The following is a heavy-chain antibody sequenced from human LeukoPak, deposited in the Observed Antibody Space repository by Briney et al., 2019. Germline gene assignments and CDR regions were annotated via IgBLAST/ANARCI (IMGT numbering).Heavy chain of an antibody. CDR3: AKDLGYYDYVWGEFDY. D-gene: IGHD3-16*01. CDR2: ISYDTSNK. Sequence: GRSLRLSYAASGFSFSNYGMHWVRQAPGKGLEWVAVISYDTSNKYYADSVKGRFTISRDNSKNTLYLEMNSLRAEDTAVYYCAKDLGYYDYVWGEFDYWGQGTLVTVSS. V-gene: IGHV3-30*18. CDR1: GFSFSNYG. J-gene: IGHJ4*02.